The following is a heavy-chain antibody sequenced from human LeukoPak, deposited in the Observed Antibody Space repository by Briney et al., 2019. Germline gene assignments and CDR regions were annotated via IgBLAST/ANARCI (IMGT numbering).Heavy chain of an antibody. J-gene: IGHJ3*02. Sequence: PGGSLRLSCAASGFTFSSYGLSWVRQAPGKGLEWVSAISGSGDSTYYADSVKGRFTISRDNSKNTVSLQMNSLTDEDTAVYYCARGNYGSGNYYMGDAFDIWGQGTLVSVSS. D-gene: IGHD3-10*01. V-gene: IGHV3-23*01. CDR2: ISGSGDST. CDR1: GFTFSSYG. CDR3: ARGNYGSGNYYMGDAFDI.